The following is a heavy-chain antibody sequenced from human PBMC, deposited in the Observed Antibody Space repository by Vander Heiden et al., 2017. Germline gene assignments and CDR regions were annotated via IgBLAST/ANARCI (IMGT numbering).Heavy chain of an antibody. Sequence: EVQLVESGGGLVQPGGSLRHSCAASGFTFRSYCMDWVRQAPGKGLGWVSRISTDGRSTSYADSVKGRFTISRDNAMNTLYLQMNSLRAEGTAVYYCARGLRVFDAFDVWGQVTMVTVSS. CDR3: ARGLRVFDAFDV. CDR1: GFTFRSYC. CDR2: ISTDGRST. J-gene: IGHJ3*01. V-gene: IGHV3-74*01.